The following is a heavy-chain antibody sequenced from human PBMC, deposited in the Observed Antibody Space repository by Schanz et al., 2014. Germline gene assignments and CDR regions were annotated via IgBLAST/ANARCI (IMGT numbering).Heavy chain of an antibody. J-gene: IGHJ4*02. CDR2: INPSGGST. Sequence: QVQLVQSGAEVKKPGASVKVSCKASGYTFTSYYMHWVRQAPGQGLEWMGIINPSGGSTSYAQNSHGRVTMTRAASLQTAYMGMADLKVEYGALYYCAIHYGDRPLWGQGTLIAVSS. D-gene: IGHD4-17*01. CDR1: GYTFTSYY. V-gene: IGHV1-46*01. CDR3: AIHYGDRPL.